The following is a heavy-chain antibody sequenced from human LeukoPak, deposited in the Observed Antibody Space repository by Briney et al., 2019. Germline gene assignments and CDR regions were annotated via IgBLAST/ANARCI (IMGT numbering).Heavy chain of an antibody. CDR3: AKVASETYSYYYMDV. CDR1: GGSISGHY. V-gene: IGHV4-4*08. J-gene: IGHJ6*03. Sequence: SETLSLTCTVSGGSISGHYWSWIRQPPGKGLEWIGYIYTSGSTNYNPSLKSRVTISVDTSKNQFSLKLSSVTAADTAVYYCAKVASETYSYYYMDVWGKGTTVTISS. CDR2: IYTSGST. D-gene: IGHD2-15*01.